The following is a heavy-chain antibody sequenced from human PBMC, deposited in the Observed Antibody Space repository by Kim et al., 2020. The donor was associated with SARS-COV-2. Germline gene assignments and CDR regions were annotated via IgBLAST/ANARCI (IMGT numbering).Heavy chain of an antibody. CDR3: ARGANWFRY. V-gene: IGHV1-8*01. D-gene: IGHD3-10*01. CDR2: MNPDSGNK. J-gene: IGHJ4*02. Sequence: ASVKVSCKASGYIFTSNDINWVRQAPGQGLEWMGWMNPDSGNKGFAQKFQGRLTKTSNTSISTAYMELSSLRSEDTAVYFCARGANWFRYWGQGTLVTVSS. CDR1: GYIFTSND.